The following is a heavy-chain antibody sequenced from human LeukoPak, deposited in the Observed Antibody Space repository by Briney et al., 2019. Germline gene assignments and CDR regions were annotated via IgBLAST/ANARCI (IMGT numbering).Heavy chain of an antibody. D-gene: IGHD3-10*01. J-gene: IGHJ5*02. CDR3: AKSLYGSGSYYNWFDP. V-gene: IGHV4-34*08. Sequence: SGGSLRLSCAASGFTFSSYEMNWVRQAPGKGLEWIGEINHRGSTNYNPSLKRRVTMSLDTSKNQFSLKLSSVTAADTAVYYCAKSLYGSGSYYNWFDPWGQGTLVTVSS. CDR2: INHRGST. CDR1: GFTFSSYE.